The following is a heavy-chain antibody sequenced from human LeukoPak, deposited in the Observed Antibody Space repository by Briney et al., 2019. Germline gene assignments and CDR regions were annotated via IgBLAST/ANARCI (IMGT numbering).Heavy chain of an antibody. J-gene: IGHJ4*02. V-gene: IGHV1-2*02. CDR2: INPNSGGT. D-gene: IGHD1-26*01. Sequence: ASVKVSCKASGYIFTGYYMHWVRQAPGQGLEWMGWINPNSGGTNYAQKFQGRVTMTRDTSISTAYMELSRLRSDDTAVYYCARVLWELLPFDYWGQGTLVTVSS. CDR1: GYIFTGYY. CDR3: ARVLWELLPFDY.